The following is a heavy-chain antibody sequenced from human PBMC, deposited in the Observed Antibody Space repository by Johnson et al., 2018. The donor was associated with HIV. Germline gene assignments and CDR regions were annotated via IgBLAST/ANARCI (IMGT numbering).Heavy chain of an antibody. J-gene: IGHJ3*02. CDR3: AKDGSAYCGGDCPTGALDI. V-gene: IGHV3-43*01. CDR1: GFPFDDYT. Sequence: VQLVASGGVVVPPGGYLRLSCAASGFPFDDYTMHWVRQAPGKGLEWVSLISWDGGRTYYADAVKGRFTISSDNSKNSLYLQINSLRTEDIALYYGAKDGSAYCGGDCPTGALDIWGQGTMVTVSS. D-gene: IGHD2-21*01. CDR2: ISWDGGRT.